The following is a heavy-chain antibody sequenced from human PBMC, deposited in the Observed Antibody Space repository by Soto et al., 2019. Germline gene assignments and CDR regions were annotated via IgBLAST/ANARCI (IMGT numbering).Heavy chain of an antibody. CDR1: GGSISSYY. V-gene: IGHV4-59*01. D-gene: IGHD2-15*01. J-gene: IGHJ6*01. CDR2: ISYSGST. CDR3: AREGSDMNYYYYGMDV. Sequence: QVQLQESGPGLVKPSETLSLTCTVSGGSISSYYWSWIRQPPGKGLEWIGYISYSGSTNYSPSLKSRLTISVDTSKNQFSLKLSSVTAADTAVYYCAREGSDMNYYYYGMDVW.